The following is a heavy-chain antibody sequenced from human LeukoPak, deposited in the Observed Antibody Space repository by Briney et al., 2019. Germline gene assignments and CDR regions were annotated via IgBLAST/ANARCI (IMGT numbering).Heavy chain of an antibody. V-gene: IGHV1-69*05. D-gene: IGHD5-12*01. CDR2: IIPIFGTA. CDR1: GYTFTGYY. J-gene: IGHJ6*03. CDR3: ARDRVVATIPYYYYYYMDV. Sequence: SVKVSCKASGYTFTGYYMHWVRQAPGQGPEWMGRIIPIFGTANYAQKFQGRVTITTDESTSPAYMELSRLRSEDTAVYYCARDRVVATIPYYYYYYMDVWGKGTTVTVSS.